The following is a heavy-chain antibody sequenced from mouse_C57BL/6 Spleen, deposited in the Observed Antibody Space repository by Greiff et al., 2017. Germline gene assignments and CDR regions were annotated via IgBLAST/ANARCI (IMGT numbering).Heavy chain of an antibody. CDR2: IDPEDGDT. V-gene: IGHV14-1*01. Sequence: VHVKQSGAELVRPGASVKLSCTASGFNIKDYYMHWVKQRPEQGLEWIGRIDPEDGDTEYAPKFQGKATMTADTSSNTAYLQLSSLTSEDTAVYYCTPIYYGNYLRVAYWGQGTLVTVSA. CDR3: TPIYYGNYLRVAY. J-gene: IGHJ3*01. CDR1: GFNIKDYY. D-gene: IGHD2-1*01.